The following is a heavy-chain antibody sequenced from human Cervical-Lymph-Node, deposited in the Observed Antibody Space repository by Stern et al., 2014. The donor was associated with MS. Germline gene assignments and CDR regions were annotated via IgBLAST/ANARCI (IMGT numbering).Heavy chain of an antibody. V-gene: IGHV5-51*01. CDR3: ARGSGRDFFDY. CDR1: GYSFTNYW. J-gene: IGHJ4*02. CDR2: IYPGASEV. D-gene: IGHD3-3*01. Sequence: EVQLVESGAEVKKPGEFLKISCKGSGYSFTNYWIGWVRQMPGKGLEFMGIIYPGASEVRYSQSFQGQVTISADKSISPAYLQWSSLKASDTAMYYCARGSGRDFFDYWGQGALVTVSS.